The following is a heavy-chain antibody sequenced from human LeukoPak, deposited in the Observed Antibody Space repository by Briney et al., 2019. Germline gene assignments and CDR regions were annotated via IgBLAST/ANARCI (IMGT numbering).Heavy chain of an antibody. J-gene: IGHJ6*03. V-gene: IGHV3-21*01. CDR3: ARDRLLEDRDYSYYYYMDV. Sequence: PGGSLRLSCAASGFTFSNYAMSWVRQAPGKGLEWVSSISSSSSYIYYADSVKGRFTISRDNAKNSLYLQMNSLRAEDTAVYHCARDRLLEDRDYSYYYYMDVWGKGTTVTVSS. D-gene: IGHD1-1*01. CDR1: GFTFSNYA. CDR2: ISSSSSYI.